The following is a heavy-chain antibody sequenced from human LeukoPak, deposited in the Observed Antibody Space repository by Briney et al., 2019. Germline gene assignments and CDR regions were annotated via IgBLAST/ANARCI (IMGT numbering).Heavy chain of an antibody. CDR3: ARGGTVGVFGAFDI. D-gene: IGHD3-16*02. CDR2: IYTSGST. V-gene: IGHV4-4*07. CDR1: GGSISSYY. J-gene: IGHJ3*02. Sequence: SETLSLTCTVSGGSISSYYWSWIRQPAGKGLEWIGRIYTSGSTNYNPSLKSRVTMSVDTSKNQFSLKLSSVTAADTAVFYCARGGTVGVFGAFDIWSQGTMVTVSS.